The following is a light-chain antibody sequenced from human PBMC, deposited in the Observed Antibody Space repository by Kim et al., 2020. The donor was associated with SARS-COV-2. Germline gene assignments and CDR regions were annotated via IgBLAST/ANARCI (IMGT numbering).Light chain of an antibody. Sequence: DVVMTQSPLSLPVTLGQPASISCRSSQSLVHSDGNTYLNWFQQRPGQSPRRLLYKVSNRDSGVPDRFSGSGSGTDFTLRISRVEAEDVGVYYCMQGKHWPWTFGQGTKVDIK. CDR2: KVS. CDR3: MQGKHWPWT. V-gene: IGKV2-30*02. J-gene: IGKJ1*01. CDR1: QSLVHSDGNTY.